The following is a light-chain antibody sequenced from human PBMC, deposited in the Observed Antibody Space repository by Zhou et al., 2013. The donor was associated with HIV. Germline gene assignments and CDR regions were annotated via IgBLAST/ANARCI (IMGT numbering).Light chain of an antibody. CDR2: GAS. CDR1: PAIDTY. CDR3: QQYNTYSWT. Sequence: DIQLTQSPSLLSASVGDRVTITCRATPAIDTYLAWYQQRPGKAPKLLIYGASTLQSGVPSRFSGNGSGTDFTLTISSLQPDDFATYYCQQYNTYSWTFGRGTTVEIK. V-gene: IGKV1-9*01. J-gene: IGKJ1*01.